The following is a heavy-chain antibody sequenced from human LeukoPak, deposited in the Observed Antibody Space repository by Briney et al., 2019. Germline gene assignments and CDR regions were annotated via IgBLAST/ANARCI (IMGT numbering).Heavy chain of an antibody. Sequence: SVKVSCKASGFTFTSSAMQWVRQARGQRLEWIGWIVVGSGNTNHAQKFQGRVTMTRNTSISTAYMELSSLRSEDTAVYYCARGGFSIGHYIDYWGQGTLVTVSS. D-gene: IGHD3-16*01. CDR3: ARGGFSIGHYIDY. V-gene: IGHV1-58*02. J-gene: IGHJ4*02. CDR1: GFTFTSSA. CDR2: IVVGSGNT.